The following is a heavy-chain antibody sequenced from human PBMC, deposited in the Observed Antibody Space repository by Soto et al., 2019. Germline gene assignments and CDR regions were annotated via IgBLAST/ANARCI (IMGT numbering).Heavy chain of an antibody. CDR2: FSGSGDNT. CDR3: AKGGAGVTKTHFDY. V-gene: IGHV3-23*01. CDR1: GFTFSSYA. J-gene: IGHJ4*02. Sequence: GGSLRLSCAASGFTFSSYAMSWVRQVPGKGLEWVSVFSGSGDNTYYADSVKGRFTISRDSSKNTLFLQMNSLRGDDTAVYYCAKGGAGVTKTHFDYWGQGTLVTVSS. D-gene: IGHD3-10*01.